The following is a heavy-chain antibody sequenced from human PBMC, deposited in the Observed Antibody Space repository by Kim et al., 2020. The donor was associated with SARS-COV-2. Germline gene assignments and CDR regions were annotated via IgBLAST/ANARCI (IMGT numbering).Heavy chain of an antibody. Sequence: SETLSLTCTVSGGSISSYYWSWIRQPPGKGLEWIGYIYYSGSTNYNPSLKSRVTISVDTSKNQFSLKLSSVTAADTAVYYCARLAAEYYYYYGMDVWGQG. CDR1: GGSISSYY. J-gene: IGHJ6*02. V-gene: IGHV4-59*08. D-gene: IGHD6-13*01. CDR2: IYYSGST. CDR3: ARLAAEYYYYYGMDV.